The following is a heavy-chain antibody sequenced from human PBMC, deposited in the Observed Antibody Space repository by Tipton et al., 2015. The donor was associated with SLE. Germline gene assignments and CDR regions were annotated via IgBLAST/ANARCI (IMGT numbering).Heavy chain of an antibody. V-gene: IGHV3-9*01. CDR3: AKDRGSGWYRGFDV. CDR1: GFIFDNYA. D-gene: IGHD6-19*01. CDR2: INWDSSRI. J-gene: IGHJ2*01. Sequence: SPRLSCTASGFIFDNYAMHWVRQAPGKGLEWVSGINWDSSRIGYADSVKGRIVISRDNSKKSVYLQLNSVRLDDTAFYYCAKDRGSGWYRGFDVWGRGTLVTVSS.